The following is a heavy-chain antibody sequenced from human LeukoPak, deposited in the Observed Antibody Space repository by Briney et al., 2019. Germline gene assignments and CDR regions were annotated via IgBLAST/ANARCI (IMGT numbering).Heavy chain of an antibody. D-gene: IGHD6-19*01. CDR1: GFTFSTNY. Sequence: PGGSLRLSCAASGFTFSTNYMNWVRHAPGKGLVWVSRINSDGSSTSYADSVKGRFTISRDNAKNTLYLQMNSLRAEDTAVYYCATTVTGTRNAFDIWGQGTMVTVSS. V-gene: IGHV3-74*01. CDR3: ATTVTGTRNAFDI. CDR2: INSDGSST. J-gene: IGHJ3*02.